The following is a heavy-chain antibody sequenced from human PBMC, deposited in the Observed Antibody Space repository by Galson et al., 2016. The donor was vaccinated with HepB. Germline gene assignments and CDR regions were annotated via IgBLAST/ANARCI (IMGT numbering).Heavy chain of an antibody. CDR2: IWYDGSNK. CDR3: ARDGERYCHSSICQGAYFQH. D-gene: IGHD2-2*01. CDR1: GFTFSSYG. Sequence: SLRLSCAASGFTFSSYGMHWVRQAPGKGLEWVAIIWYDGSNKYYADSVKGRFTVSRDNSKNTLYLQMNSLRAEDTAVYYCARDGERYCHSSICQGAYFQHWGQGTLVTVSS. J-gene: IGHJ1*01. V-gene: IGHV3-33*01.